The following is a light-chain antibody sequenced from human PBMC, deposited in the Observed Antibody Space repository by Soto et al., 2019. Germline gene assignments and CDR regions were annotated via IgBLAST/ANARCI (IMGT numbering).Light chain of an antibody. CDR1: QGISSY. V-gene: IGKV1-9*01. CDR3: QQLNTHPT. Sequence: IQLTQSPSSLSASVGDRVTITCRASQGISSYLAWYQQKPGKAPKLLSYAASTLQSGVPSRFSGSGPGTDFTLTSSILPQEYLTNYCRQQLNTHPTFGQGTKVDIK. J-gene: IGKJ1*01. CDR2: AAS.